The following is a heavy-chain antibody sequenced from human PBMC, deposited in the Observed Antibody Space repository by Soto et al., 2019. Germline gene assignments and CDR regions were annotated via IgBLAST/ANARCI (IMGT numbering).Heavy chain of an antibody. D-gene: IGHD3-22*01. V-gene: IGHV3-23*01. CDR1: GFTFSSYA. CDR2: ISGTGIST. Sequence: GGSLRLSCAASGFTFSSYAMSWVRQAPGKGLECVSAISGTGISTYYADSVKGRFTISRDNSRNTLYLQMNSLRAEDTAVYYCARDQLYYNDISGRPLNAFDVWGQGTMVTVSS. J-gene: IGHJ3*01. CDR3: ARDQLYYNDISGRPLNAFDV.